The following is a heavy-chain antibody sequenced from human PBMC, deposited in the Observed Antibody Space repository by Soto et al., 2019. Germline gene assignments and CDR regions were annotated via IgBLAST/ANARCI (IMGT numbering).Heavy chain of an antibody. CDR2: IKRGGSEE. CDR1: GFSFINYR. J-gene: IGHJ4*02. D-gene: IGHD3-16*02. V-gene: IGHV3-7*03. Sequence: GGSLRLSCAASGFSFINYRMSWVRQAPGKGLEWVANIKRGGSEEYYVDSVKGRFTISRDNAKNSLFLQMNSLRAEDTAVYYCARFSEGHYNYVWGSYRYNCFAFWGQGALVTVSS. CDR3: ARFSEGHYNYVWGSYRYNCFAF.